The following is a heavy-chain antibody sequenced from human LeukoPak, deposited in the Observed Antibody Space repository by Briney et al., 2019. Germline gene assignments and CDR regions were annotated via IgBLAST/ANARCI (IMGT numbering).Heavy chain of an antibody. D-gene: IGHD6-19*01. Sequence: GGSLRLSCAASAFTFTTYGMSWVRQAPGKGLEWVSGISGSGGSTFYADSVKGRFTISRDNSKNTLYLQMNSLRAEDTAVYYCARRSGIAVAGAFDYWGQGTLVTVSS. CDR3: ARRSGIAVAGAFDY. CDR1: AFTFTTYG. CDR2: ISGSGGST. J-gene: IGHJ4*02. V-gene: IGHV3-23*01.